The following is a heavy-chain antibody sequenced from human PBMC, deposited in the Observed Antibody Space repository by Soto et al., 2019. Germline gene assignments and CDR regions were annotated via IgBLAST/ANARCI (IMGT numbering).Heavy chain of an antibody. CDR2: ISYSGNT. Sequence: QVQLQESGPGLVKPSQTLSLTCSVSGASITSRDCYWTWIRQPPGKGLEWIGYISYSGNTFYNSSLKSRVTISVDTSKNQFSLKMSSVTAADTAVYYCARETMWPSGRYYYYGMDVWGKGTTVTVSS. V-gene: IGHV4-30-4*01. D-gene: IGHD1-1*01. J-gene: IGHJ6*04. CDR1: GASITSRDCY. CDR3: ARETMWPSGRYYYYGMDV.